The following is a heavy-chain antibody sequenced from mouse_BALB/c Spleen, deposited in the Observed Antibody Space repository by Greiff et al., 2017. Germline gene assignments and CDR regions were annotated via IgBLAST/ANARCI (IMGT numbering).Heavy chain of an antibody. D-gene: IGHD1-1*01. J-gene: IGHJ4*01. V-gene: IGHV1S29*02. CDR2: IYPYNGGT. CDR3: ARDYGYYYAMDY. Sequence: EVQLQKSGPELVKPGASVKISCKASGYTFTDYNMHWVKQSHGKSLEWIGYIYPYNGGTGYNQKFKSKATLTVDNSSSTAYMELRSLTSEDSAVYYCARDYGYYYAMDYWGQGTSVTVSS. CDR1: GYTFTDYN.